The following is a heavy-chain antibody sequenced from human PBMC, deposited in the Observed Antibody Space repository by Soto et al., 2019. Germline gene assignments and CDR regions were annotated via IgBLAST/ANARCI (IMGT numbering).Heavy chain of an antibody. CDR3: ARAACISTSCYWDYYYGMDV. D-gene: IGHD2-2*01. V-gene: IGHV3-30-3*01. J-gene: IGHJ6*02. Sequence: QVQLVESGGGVVQPGRSLRLSCAASGFTFSSYAMHWVRQAPGKGLEWVAVISYDGSNKYYADSVKGRFTISRDNSKNTLYLQRNSLRAEDTAVYYCARAACISTSCYWDYYYGMDVWGQGTTVTVSS. CDR2: ISYDGSNK. CDR1: GFTFSSYA.